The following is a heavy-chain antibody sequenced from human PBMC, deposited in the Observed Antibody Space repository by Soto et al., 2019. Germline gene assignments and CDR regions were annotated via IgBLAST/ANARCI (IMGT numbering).Heavy chain of an antibody. CDR1: GFSLTTRGVG. D-gene: IGHD3-16*01. Sequence: QITLKESGPTLVKPTQTLTLTCTFSGFSLTTRGVGVGWIRQPPGKAREGLALIYWVDDKHYSPSLQSRLSITKDTYKNQVVLTMTHVDPGDTATYYCAHIQNYYQYDWFDPWGQGTLVSVSS. V-gene: IGHV2-5*02. CDR2: IYWVDDK. CDR3: AHIQNYYQYDWFDP. J-gene: IGHJ5*02.